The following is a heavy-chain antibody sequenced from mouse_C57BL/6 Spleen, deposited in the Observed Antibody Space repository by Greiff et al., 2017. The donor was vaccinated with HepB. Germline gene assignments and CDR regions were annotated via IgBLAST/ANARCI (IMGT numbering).Heavy chain of an antibody. Sequence: VQLQQPGAELVKPGASVKVSCKASGYTFTSYWMHWVKQRPGQGLEWIGRIHPSDSDTNYNQKFKGKATLTVDKSSSTAYMQLSSLTSEDSAVYYCAINGYSNYMGSFAYWGQGTLVTVSA. CDR1: GYTFTSYW. J-gene: IGHJ3*01. D-gene: IGHD2-5*01. V-gene: IGHV1-74*01. CDR3: AINGYSNYMGSFAY. CDR2: IHPSDSDT.